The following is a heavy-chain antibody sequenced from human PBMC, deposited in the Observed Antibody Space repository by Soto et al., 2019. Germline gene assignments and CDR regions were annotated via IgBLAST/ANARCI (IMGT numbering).Heavy chain of an antibody. Sequence: SETLSLTCTVSGGSISSSSYYWGWIRQPPGKGLEWIGSIYYSGSTYYNPSLKSRVTISVDTTKNQFSLKVSSVTAADTAVYYCARVRTRTLDAFDIWGQGTMVTVSS. CDR1: GGSISSSSYY. J-gene: IGHJ3*02. CDR2: IYYSGST. V-gene: IGHV4-39*07. CDR3: ARVRTRTLDAFDI.